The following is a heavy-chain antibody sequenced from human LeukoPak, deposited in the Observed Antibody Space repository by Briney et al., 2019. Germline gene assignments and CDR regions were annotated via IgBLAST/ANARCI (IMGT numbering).Heavy chain of an antibody. D-gene: IGHD2/OR15-2a*01. V-gene: IGHV3-21*01. CDR1: GFIFSTYS. CDR3: VSFYETY. Sequence: GGSLRLSCAASGFIFSTYSMNWVRRAPGKGLEWVSSISSTSSYIYFADSVKGRFTISRDNGKDVVSLQMNSLRAEDTAVYYCVSFYETYWGRGTLVTVSS. J-gene: IGHJ4*02. CDR2: ISSTSSYI.